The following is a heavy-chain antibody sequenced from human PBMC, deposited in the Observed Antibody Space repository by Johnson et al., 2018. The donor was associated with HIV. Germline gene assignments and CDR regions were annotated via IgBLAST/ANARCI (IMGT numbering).Heavy chain of an antibody. V-gene: IGHV3-9*01. Sequence: VQLVESGGGVVRPGGSLRVSCAASGFTFDDYGMHWVRQAPGKGLEWVSGISWNSGSIGYADSVKGRFTISRDNAKNSLYLQMNSLRAEDTALYYCAKDKGSSSWFDAFDIWGQGTMVTVSS. CDR3: AKDKGSSSWFDAFDI. D-gene: IGHD6-13*01. J-gene: IGHJ3*02. CDR1: GFTFDDYG. CDR2: ISWNSGSI.